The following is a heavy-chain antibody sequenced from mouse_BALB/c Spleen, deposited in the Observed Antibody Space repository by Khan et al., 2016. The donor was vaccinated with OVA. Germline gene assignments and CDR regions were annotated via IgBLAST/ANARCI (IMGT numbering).Heavy chain of an antibody. J-gene: IGHJ3*01. D-gene: IGHD3-3*01. CDR3: ARSGDNYFDY. V-gene: IGHV1-80*01. CDR1: GYAFSSYW. CDR2: IYPADGDT. Sequence: QVRLQHSGAELVRPGSSVKISCKASGYAFSSYWMNWVKQRPGQGLEWIGQIYPADGDTKYNGKFKGKATLTADKSSNTAYMQLSSLTSEDSAVYFGARSGDNYFDYWGQGTLVTVSA.